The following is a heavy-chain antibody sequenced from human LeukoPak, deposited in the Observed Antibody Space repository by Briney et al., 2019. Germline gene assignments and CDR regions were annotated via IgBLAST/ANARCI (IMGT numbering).Heavy chain of an antibody. CDR1: GFTFSDYY. D-gene: IGHD3-10*01. Sequence: PGGSLRLSCAASGFTFSDYYMSWIRQAPGKGLEWVSYISSSGSTIYYADSVKGRFTISRDNAKNSLYLQMNSLRAGDTAVYYCARVSYYGSGSYLYYFDYWGQGTLVTVSS. J-gene: IGHJ4*02. CDR2: ISSSGSTI. CDR3: ARVSYYGSGSYLYYFDY. V-gene: IGHV3-11*01.